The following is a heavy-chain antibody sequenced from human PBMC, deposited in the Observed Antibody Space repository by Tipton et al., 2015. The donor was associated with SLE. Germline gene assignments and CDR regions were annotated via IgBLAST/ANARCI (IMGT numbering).Heavy chain of an antibody. V-gene: IGHV3-49*03. CDR1: GFTFGDYA. CDR3: TRGLGSSWYYFDY. CDR2: IRSKAYGGTT. D-gene: IGHD6-13*01. J-gene: IGHJ4*02. Sequence: SLRLSCTASGFTFGDYAMSWFRQAPGKGLEWVGFIRSKAYGGTTEYAASVKARFTISRDDSKSIAYLQMNSLKTEDTAVYYCTRGLGSSWYYFDYWGQGTLVTVSS.